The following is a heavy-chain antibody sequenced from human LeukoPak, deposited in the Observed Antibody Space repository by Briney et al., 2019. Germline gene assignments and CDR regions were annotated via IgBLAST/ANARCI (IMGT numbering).Heavy chain of an antibody. V-gene: IGHV3-21*01. CDR1: GFTFSGYT. D-gene: IGHD3-16*01. J-gene: IGHJ4*02. Sequence: GGSLRLSCAASGFTFSGYTMNWLRQAPGKGLEWVSSISSSGTYIYYADSVKGRFTISRGNAKNSLYLQMNSLRAGDTAVYYCARGGTYVDYWGQGTLVTVSS. CDR2: ISSSGTYI. CDR3: ARGGTYVDY.